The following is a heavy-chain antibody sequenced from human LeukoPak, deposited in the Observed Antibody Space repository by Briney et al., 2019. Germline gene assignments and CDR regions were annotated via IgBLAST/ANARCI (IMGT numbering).Heavy chain of an antibody. Sequence: ASVKVSCKASRYTFTSYYMHWVRQAPGQGLEWMGIINPSGGSTSYAQKFQGRVTMTRDTSTSTVYMELSSLRSEDTAVYYCARVLDYGDYEDAFDIWGQGTMVTVSS. CDR3: ARVLDYGDYEDAFDI. D-gene: IGHD4-17*01. J-gene: IGHJ3*02. CDR1: RYTFTSYY. V-gene: IGHV1-46*01. CDR2: INPSGGST.